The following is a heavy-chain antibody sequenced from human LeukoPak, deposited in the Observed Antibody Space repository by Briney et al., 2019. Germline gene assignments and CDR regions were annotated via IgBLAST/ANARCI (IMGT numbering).Heavy chain of an antibody. J-gene: IGHJ4*02. CDR1: GGSISSDSYY. CDR3: AAINSSGYRD. V-gene: IGHV4-61*01. D-gene: IGHD3-22*01. Sequence: PSETLSLTCTVSGGSISSDSYYWGWIRQPPGKGLQWIGCIYYSGSTNYNPSLKSRVTISVDTSKNQFSLKLSSVTAADTAVYYCAAINSSGYRDWGQGTLVTVSS. CDR2: IYYSGST.